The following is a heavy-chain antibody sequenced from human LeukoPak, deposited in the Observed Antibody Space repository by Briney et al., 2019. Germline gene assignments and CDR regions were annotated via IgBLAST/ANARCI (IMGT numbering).Heavy chain of an antibody. V-gene: IGHV4-39*07. CDR1: GGSISSSSYY. CDR3: ARADCSSTSCSGV. D-gene: IGHD2-2*01. J-gene: IGHJ6*02. CDR2: ISHSGSI. Sequence: SETLSLTCTVSGGSISSSSYYWGWIRQPPGKGLEWIGEISHSGSISYNSSIKSRVTISVDTSKNQFSLRLRSVTAADTAVYYCARADCSSTSCSGVWGQGTTVTVSS.